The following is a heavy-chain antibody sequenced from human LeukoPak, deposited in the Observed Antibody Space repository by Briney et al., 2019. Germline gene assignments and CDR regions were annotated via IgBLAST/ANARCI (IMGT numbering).Heavy chain of an antibody. CDR3: ARCNIVVVPAAKPGDRDYYYYMDV. D-gene: IGHD2-2*01. CDR1: GYTFTSYA. CDR2: INAGNGNT. Sequence: ASVKVSCKASGYTFTSYAMHWVRQAPGQRLEWMGWINAGNGNTRYSQKFQGRVTITRDTSASTAYMELSSLRSEDTAVYYCARCNIVVVPAAKPGDRDYYYYMDVWGKGTTVTVSS. J-gene: IGHJ6*03. V-gene: IGHV1-3*01.